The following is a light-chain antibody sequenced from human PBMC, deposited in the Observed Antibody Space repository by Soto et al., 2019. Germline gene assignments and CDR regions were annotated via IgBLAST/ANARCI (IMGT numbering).Light chain of an antibody. V-gene: IGKV1-5*03. Sequence: DIQMTQSPSTLSASVGDRVTITCRASQSINTWLAWYQQKPGIAPKLLIYQASSLKSGVPSRFSGSGSGTEFTLTISSLQSGDFATYYCQQYNSYRTFGQGTKVEIK. CDR1: QSINTW. CDR3: QQYNSYRT. J-gene: IGKJ1*01. CDR2: QAS.